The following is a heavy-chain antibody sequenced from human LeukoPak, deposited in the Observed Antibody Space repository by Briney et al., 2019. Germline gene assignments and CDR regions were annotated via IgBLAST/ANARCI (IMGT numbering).Heavy chain of an antibody. CDR2: INPSGGGT. CDR1: GYTFTSYY. V-gene: IGHV1-46*01. Sequence: ASVKVSCKASGYTFTSYYVHWVRQAPVQGLEWMGIINPSGGGTSYAQKFQGRVTMTGDTSTSTVYMELSSLRSEDTAVYYCARERSIAARHFVYWGQGTLVTVSS. J-gene: IGHJ4*02. D-gene: IGHD6-6*01. CDR3: ARERSIAARHFVY.